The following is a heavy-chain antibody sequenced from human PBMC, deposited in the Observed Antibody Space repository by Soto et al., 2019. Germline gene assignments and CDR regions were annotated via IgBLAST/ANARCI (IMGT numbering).Heavy chain of an antibody. J-gene: IGHJ4*02. V-gene: IGHV1-46*01. D-gene: IGHD2-21*02. CDR3: ARGLGDSYYYFDY. CDR1: GYTFTSYY. CDR2: INPSAGRT. Sequence: QVQLVQSGAEVKKPGASVKASCKASGYTFTSYYMHWVRQAPGQGLEWMGMINPSAGRTGYAQKFQGRVTMTWDTSTSTVYMDLSSLRSEDTAVYYCARGLGDSYYYFDYWGQGTLVTVSS.